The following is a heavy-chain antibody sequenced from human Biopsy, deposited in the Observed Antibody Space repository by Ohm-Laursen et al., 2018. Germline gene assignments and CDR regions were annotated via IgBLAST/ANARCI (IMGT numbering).Heavy chain of an antibody. CDR3: ARETPTGIPFNSRDS. Sequence: QTLTLTCAIPGDLVSSNDAAGNGIRQSQARGVEGLVRTYFRNKWYKRYALLVKGRISISAETSRNQDYLQFTSVTSEGTAVYYCARETPTGIPFNSRDSWGQGALVTVSS. J-gene: IGHJ5*01. V-gene: IGHV6-1*01. CDR1: GDLVSSNDAA. CDR2: TYFRNKWYK. D-gene: IGHD1-1*01.